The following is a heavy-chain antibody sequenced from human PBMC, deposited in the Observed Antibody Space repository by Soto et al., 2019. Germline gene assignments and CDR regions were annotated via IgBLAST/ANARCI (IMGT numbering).Heavy chain of an antibody. V-gene: IGHV5-10-1*01. Sequence: GESLKISCKGSGYIFTSYWISWVRQMPGKGLEWMGRIDPSDSCTNYSPSFQGHVTISADKSISTAYLQWSSLKASDTAMYYCARKSAGMVQCYYYGMDVWGQGTTVTVSS. J-gene: IGHJ6*02. D-gene: IGHD1-1*01. CDR2: IDPSDSCT. CDR1: GYIFTSYW. CDR3: ARKSAGMVQCYYYGMDV.